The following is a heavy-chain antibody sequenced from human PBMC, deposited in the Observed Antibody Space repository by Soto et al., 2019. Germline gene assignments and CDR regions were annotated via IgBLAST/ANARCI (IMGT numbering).Heavy chain of an antibody. Sequence: WGSLRLSCAASGFTFSSYSMNWVRQAPWKGLEWVSSISSSSIYIYYADSVKGRFTISRDNAKNSLYLQMNSLRAEDTAVYYCATAFCSGGSCYPGTNDYWGQGTMVTVSS. J-gene: IGHJ4*02. CDR3: ATAFCSGGSCYPGTNDY. CDR2: ISSSSIYI. V-gene: IGHV3-21*01. CDR1: GFTFSSYS. D-gene: IGHD2-15*01.